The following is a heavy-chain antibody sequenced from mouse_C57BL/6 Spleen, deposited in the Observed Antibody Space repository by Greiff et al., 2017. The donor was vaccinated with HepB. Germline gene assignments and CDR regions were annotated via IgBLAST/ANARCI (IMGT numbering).Heavy chain of an antibody. CDR1: GYTFTSYW. J-gene: IGHJ4*01. D-gene: IGHD1-1*02. CDR2: IYPGNSDT. CDR3: TRVVEGGDAMDY. Sequence: EVQLQQSGTVLARPGASVKMSCKTSGYTFTSYWMHWVKQRPGQGLEWIGAIYPGNSDTSYNQKFKGKAKLTAVTSASTAYMELSSLTNEDSAVYYCTRVVEGGDAMDYWGQGTSVTVSS. V-gene: IGHV1-5*01.